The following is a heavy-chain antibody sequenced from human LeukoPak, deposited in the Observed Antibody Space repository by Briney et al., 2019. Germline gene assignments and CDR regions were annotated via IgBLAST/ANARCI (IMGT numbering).Heavy chain of an antibody. CDR3: ARSSRLGYYYGMDV. Sequence: GGSLRLSCAASGFTFTSYWMTWVRQAPGKGLEWVANIKQDGSGEFYVDSVKGRFTISRDNAKNSLFLQMNSLRAEDTAVYYCARSSRLGYYYGMDVWGQGTTVTVSS. V-gene: IGHV3-7*03. J-gene: IGHJ6*02. CDR1: GFTFTSYW. D-gene: IGHD7-27*01. CDR2: IKQDGSGE.